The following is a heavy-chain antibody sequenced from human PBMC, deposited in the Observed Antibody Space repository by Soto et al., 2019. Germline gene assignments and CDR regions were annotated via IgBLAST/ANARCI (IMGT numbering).Heavy chain of an antibody. CDR2: IYWNDDK. V-gene: IGHV2-5*01. D-gene: IGHD3-3*01. CDR3: AHLESDFWSGYYESWFDP. Sequence: QITLKESGPTLVKPTQTLTLTCTFSGFSLSTSGVGVGWIRQPPGKALEWLALIYWNDDKRYSPYLKSRLTITKDTSKNQVVLTMTNMDPVDTATYYCAHLESDFWSGYYESWFDPWGQGTLVTVSS. J-gene: IGHJ5*02. CDR1: GFSLSTSGVG.